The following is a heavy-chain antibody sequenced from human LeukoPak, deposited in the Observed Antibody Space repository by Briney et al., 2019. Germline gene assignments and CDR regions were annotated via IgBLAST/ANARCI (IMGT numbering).Heavy chain of an antibody. D-gene: IGHD4-17*01. CDR3: ARDSSTVTTRHFDY. V-gene: IGHV4-59*01. Sequence: KPSETLSLTCTVPGASMNNYYWTWIRQPPGKGLECIGYVYYTGSTYYNPSLKSRATISVDTSRNQFSLKLKSVTAADTAVYYCARDSSTVTTRHFDYWGQGALVTVSS. CDR1: GASMNNYY. CDR2: VYYTGST. J-gene: IGHJ4*02.